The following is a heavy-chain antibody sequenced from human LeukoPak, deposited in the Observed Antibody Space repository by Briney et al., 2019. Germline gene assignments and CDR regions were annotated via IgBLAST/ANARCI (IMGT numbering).Heavy chain of an antibody. CDR1: GFTFSSYG. V-gene: IGHV3-7*01. CDR3: ARHRSGGSQDDAFDI. CDR2: IKQDGSEK. Sequence: GGSLRLPCAASGFTFSSYGMSWVRQAPGKGLEWVADIKQDGSEKYYVDSVKGRFTISRQNAKKSLFLQMNSLRAEDTAVYYCARHRSGGSQDDAFDIWGQGTMVTVSS. D-gene: IGHD2-15*01. J-gene: IGHJ3*02.